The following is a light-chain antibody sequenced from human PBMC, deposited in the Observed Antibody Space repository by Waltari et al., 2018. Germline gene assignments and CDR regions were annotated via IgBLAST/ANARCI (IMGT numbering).Light chain of an antibody. CDR1: QSISSY. CDR2: DAS. Sequence: DIQMTQSPSSLSASVGDRVTITCRASQSISSYLNWYQQKTVKAPKLLMYDASSLQSGVPLRFSGSGSGTDFTLNISSLKHEDFATYYCQQSYSTSWTFGQGTKVEIK. J-gene: IGKJ1*01. CDR3: QQSYSTSWT. V-gene: IGKV1-39*01.